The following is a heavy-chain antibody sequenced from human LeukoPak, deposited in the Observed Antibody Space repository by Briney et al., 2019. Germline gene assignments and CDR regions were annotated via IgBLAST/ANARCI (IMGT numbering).Heavy chain of an antibody. D-gene: IGHD1-7*01. CDR2: INSDGSST. CDR3: ATYNWNSEADY. CDR1: GFTFSSYW. V-gene: IGHV3-74*01. J-gene: IGHJ4*02. Sequence: GGSLRLSCAASGFTFSSYWMHWARQAPGKGLVWVSRINSDGSSTNYADSVKGRFTISRDNAKHTLYLQMNSLKPEDTGVYYCATYNWNSEADYWGQGTLVTVSS.